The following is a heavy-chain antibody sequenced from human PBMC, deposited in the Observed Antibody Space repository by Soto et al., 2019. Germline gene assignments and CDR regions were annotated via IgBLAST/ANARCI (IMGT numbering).Heavy chain of an antibody. CDR2: IFCGATNK. CDR3: ARDRQPDGIWTFDY. Sequence: GGFLRLSCAASGFTFSSYGMHWVRQAPGKGLEWVAAIFCGATNKEYADSVTGRFTLSRDNSRNIMYLQMNSLRVDDTALYYCARDRQPDGIWTFDYWGRGTLVTVSS. D-gene: IGHD1-1*01. CDR1: GFTFSSYG. V-gene: IGHV3-33*01. J-gene: IGHJ4*02.